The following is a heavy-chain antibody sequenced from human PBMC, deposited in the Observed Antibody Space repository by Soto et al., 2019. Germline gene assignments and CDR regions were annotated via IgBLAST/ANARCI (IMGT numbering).Heavy chain of an antibody. V-gene: IGHV3-21*01. D-gene: IGHD3-22*01. CDR1: GFTFSSYS. Sequence: GGSLRLSCAASGFTFSSYSMNWVRQAPGKGLEWVSSISSSSSYIYYADSVKGRFTISRDNAKNSLYLQMNSLRAEDTAVYYCARSTGYYDSRGSLDYWGQGTLVTVSS. J-gene: IGHJ4*02. CDR3: ARSTGYYDSRGSLDY. CDR2: ISSSSSYI.